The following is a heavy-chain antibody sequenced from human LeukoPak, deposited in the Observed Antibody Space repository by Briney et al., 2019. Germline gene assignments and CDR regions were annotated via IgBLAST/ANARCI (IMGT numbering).Heavy chain of an antibody. D-gene: IGHD3-10*01. Sequence: SVKVSCKASGGTFSSYAISWVRQAPGRGLEWMGRIIPILGIANYAQKFQGRVTITADKSTSTAYMELSSLRSEDTAVYYCASSPRYYYGSESQQRYYYGVDVWGQGTTVTVSS. V-gene: IGHV1-69*04. CDR3: ASSPRYYYGSESQQRYYYGVDV. J-gene: IGHJ6*02. CDR2: IIPILGIA. CDR1: GGTFSSYA.